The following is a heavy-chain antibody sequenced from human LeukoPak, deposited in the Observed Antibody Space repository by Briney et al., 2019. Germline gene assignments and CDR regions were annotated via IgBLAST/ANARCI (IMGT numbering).Heavy chain of an antibody. CDR2: IYYSGST. Sequence: KTSETLSLTCTVSGGSIRSYYWSWIRQPPGKGLEWIEYIYYSGSTNYNPSLKSRVTISVDTSKNQFSLKLSSVTAADTAVYYCARQGDTSCWENWGQGTLVTVSS. CDR1: GGSIRSYY. CDR3: ARQGDTSCWEN. D-gene: IGHD2-2*01. V-gene: IGHV4-59*08. J-gene: IGHJ4*02.